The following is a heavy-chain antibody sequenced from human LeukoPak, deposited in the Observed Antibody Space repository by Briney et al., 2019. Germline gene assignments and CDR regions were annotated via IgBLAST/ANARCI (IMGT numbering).Heavy chain of an antibody. V-gene: IGHV1-2*02. Sequence: PGGSLRLSCAASGFTFSSYGMHWVRQAPGQGLEWMGWINPNSGGTNYAQKFQGRVTMTRDTSISTAYMELSRLRSDDTAVYYCAGERIWGQGTMVTVSS. J-gene: IGHJ3*02. CDR2: INPNSGGT. CDR1: GFTFSSYG. CDR3: AGERI.